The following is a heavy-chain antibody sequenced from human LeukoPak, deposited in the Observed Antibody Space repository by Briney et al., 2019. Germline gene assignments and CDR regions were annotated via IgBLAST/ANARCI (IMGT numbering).Heavy chain of an antibody. CDR3: ARPDEDRGYSYGYNY. CDR1: GGTFSIYA. V-gene: IGHV1-69*13. D-gene: IGHD5-18*01. CDR2: IIPIFGTA. J-gene: IGHJ4*02. Sequence: SVKVSCTASGGTFSIYAISWVRQAPGQGLEWMGGIIPIFGTANYAQKFQGRVTITADESTSTAYMELSSLRSEDTAVYYCARPDEDRGYSYGYNYWGQGTLVTVSS.